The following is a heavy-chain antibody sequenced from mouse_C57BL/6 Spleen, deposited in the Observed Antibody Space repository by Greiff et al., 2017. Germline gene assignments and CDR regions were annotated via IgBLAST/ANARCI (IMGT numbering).Heavy chain of an antibody. D-gene: IGHD3-2*02. Sequence: QVQLKESGAELVRPGTSVKVSCKASGYAFTNYLIEWVKQRPGQGLEWIGVINPGSGGTNYNEKFKGKATLTADKSSSTAYMQLSSLTSEDSAVYFCARSQLRLPYFDYWGQGTTLTVSS. V-gene: IGHV1-54*01. J-gene: IGHJ2*01. CDR2: INPGSGGT. CDR3: ARSQLRLPYFDY. CDR1: GYAFTNYL.